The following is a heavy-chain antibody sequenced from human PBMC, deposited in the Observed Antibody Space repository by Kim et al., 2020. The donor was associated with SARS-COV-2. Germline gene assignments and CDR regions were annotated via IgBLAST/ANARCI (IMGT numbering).Heavy chain of an antibody. Sequence: ASVKVSCKASGYTFTSYGISWVRQAPGQGLEWMGWISAYNGNINYAQKLQGRVTMTTDTSTSTAYMELRSLRSDDTAVYYCARACGRIVVVPAAPCDIWGQGTMVTVSS. CDR3: ARACGRIVVVPAAPCDI. CDR1: GYTFTSYG. V-gene: IGHV1-18*04. J-gene: IGHJ3*02. D-gene: IGHD2-2*01. CDR2: ISAYNGNI.